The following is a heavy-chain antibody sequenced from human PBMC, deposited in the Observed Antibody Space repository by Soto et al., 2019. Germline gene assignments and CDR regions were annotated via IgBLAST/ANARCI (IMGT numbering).Heavy chain of an antibody. J-gene: IGHJ6*02. Sequence: GGSLRLSCAASGFTFSGSAMHWVRQASGKVLEWVGRIRSKANSYATAYAASVKGRFTISRDDSKNTAYLQMNSLKTEDTAVYYCAKSRVFSGYGAYYYYYGMDVWGQGTTVTVSS. CDR1: GFTFSGSA. CDR2: IRSKANSYAT. CDR3: AKSRVFSGYGAYYYYYGMDV. V-gene: IGHV3-73*01. D-gene: IGHD5-12*01.